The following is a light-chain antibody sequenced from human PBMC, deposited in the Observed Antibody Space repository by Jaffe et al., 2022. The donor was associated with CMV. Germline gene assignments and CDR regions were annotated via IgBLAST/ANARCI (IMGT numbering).Light chain of an antibody. CDR3: CSYAGGSTWV. CDR1: SSDVGGYNY. Sequence: QSALTQPASVSGSPGQSITISCTGTSSDVGGYNYVSWYQQHPGKAPQLMIYDVTYRPSGVSNRFSGSKSGNTASLTISGLQAEDEGQYYCCSYAGGSTWVFGGGTKLTVL. V-gene: IGLV2-14*03. CDR2: DVT. J-gene: IGLJ3*02.